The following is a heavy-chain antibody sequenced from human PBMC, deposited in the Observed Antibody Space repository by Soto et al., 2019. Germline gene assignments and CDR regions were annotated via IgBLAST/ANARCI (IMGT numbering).Heavy chain of an antibody. CDR2: ISASNGNT. D-gene: IGHD6-19*01. CDR1: GYTFSTHA. CDR3: ARVAVADSYFDY. V-gene: IGHV1-18*04. J-gene: IGHJ4*02. Sequence: ASVKVSCKASGYTFSTHAISWVRQAPGQGLEWMGWISASNGNTNYAQKFLGRVTMTADTSTSTAYMEVRSLRSDDTALYYCARVAVADSYFDYWGQGTLVTVSS.